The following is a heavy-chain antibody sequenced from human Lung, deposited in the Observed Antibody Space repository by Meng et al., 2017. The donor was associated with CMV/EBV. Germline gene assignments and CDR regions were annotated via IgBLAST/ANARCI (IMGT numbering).Heavy chain of an antibody. J-gene: IGHJ4*02. CDR1: GDTFSSHA. V-gene: IGHV1-69*10. CDR2: IIPILGIA. CDR3: ARALYYYDSSGYYPYFDY. Sequence: SVKVSCXASGDTFSSHAISWVRQAPGQGLEWMGGIIPILGIATYAQKFQGRVAIAADKSTTTAYMELSRLRSEDTAVYFCARALYYYDSSGYYPYFDYWGQGTLVTVSS. D-gene: IGHD3-22*01.